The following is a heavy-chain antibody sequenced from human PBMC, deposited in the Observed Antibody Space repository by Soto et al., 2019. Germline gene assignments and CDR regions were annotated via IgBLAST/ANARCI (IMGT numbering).Heavy chain of an antibody. CDR2: INPNSGGT. CDR1: GYTFTGYY. D-gene: IGHD6-13*01. Sequence: ASVKVSCKASGYTFTGYYMHWVRQAPGQGLEWMGWINPNSGGTNYAQKFQGWVTMTRDTSISTAYMELSRLRSDDTAVYYCAGDGIAAAGRGYYYYYYMDVWSKGTTVTVSS. CDR3: AGDGIAAAGRGYYYYYYMDV. V-gene: IGHV1-2*04. J-gene: IGHJ6*03.